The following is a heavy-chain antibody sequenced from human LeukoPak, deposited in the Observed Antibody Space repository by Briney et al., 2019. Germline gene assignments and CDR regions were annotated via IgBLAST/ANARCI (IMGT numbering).Heavy chain of an antibody. D-gene: IGHD3-9*01. CDR2: IYYSGCT. CDR1: GGSISSYY. V-gene: IGHV4-59*01. Sequence: SETLSLTCTVSGGSISSYYWSWIRQPPGKGLEWIGYIYYSGCTNYNPSLKSRVTISVDTSKNQFSLKLSSVTAADTAVYYCARGKMGLLRYYDYWGQGTLVTVSS. J-gene: IGHJ4*02. CDR3: ARGKMGLLRYYDY.